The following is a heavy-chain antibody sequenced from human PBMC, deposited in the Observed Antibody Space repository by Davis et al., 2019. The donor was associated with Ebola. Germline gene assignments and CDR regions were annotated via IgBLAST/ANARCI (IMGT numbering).Heavy chain of an antibody. V-gene: IGHV4-38-2*02. CDR1: GSSISSGYC. CDR2: INHSGST. D-gene: IGHD6-13*01. Sequence: SETLSLTCTVSGSSISSGYCWGWIRQPPGKGLEWIGEINHSGSTNYNPSLKSRVTISVDTSKNQVSLKLSSVTAADTAVYYCARYPGMAAAGTGYYYGMDVWGQGTTVTVSS. J-gene: IGHJ6*02. CDR3: ARYPGMAAAGTGYYYGMDV.